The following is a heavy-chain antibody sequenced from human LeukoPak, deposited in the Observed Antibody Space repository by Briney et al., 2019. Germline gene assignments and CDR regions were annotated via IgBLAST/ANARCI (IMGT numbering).Heavy chain of an antibody. CDR1: GGSISSSSYY. V-gene: IGHV4-39*06. CDR2: IYTSGST. D-gene: IGHD1-1*01. J-gene: IGHJ6*03. Sequence: SETLSLTCTVSGGSISSSSYYWGWIRQPPGKGLKWIGRIYTSGSTNYNPSLKSRVTMSVDTSKNQFPLKLSSVTAADTAVYYCARETGDYYYYYMDVWGKGTTVTVSS. CDR3: ARETGDYYYYYMDV.